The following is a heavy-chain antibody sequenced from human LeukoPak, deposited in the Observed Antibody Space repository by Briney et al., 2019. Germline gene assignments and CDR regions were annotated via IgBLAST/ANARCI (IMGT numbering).Heavy chain of an antibody. V-gene: IGHV1-69*04. CDR3: ARVPPRIAVAGSYELDP. CDR1: GGTFSSYA. Sequence: SVKVSCKASGGTFSSYAISWVRQAPGQGLEWMGRIIPILGIANYAQKFQGRVTITADKSTSTAYMELSSLRSEDTAVYYCARVPPRIAVAGSYELDPWGQGTLVTVSS. J-gene: IGHJ5*02. CDR2: IIPILGIA. D-gene: IGHD6-19*01.